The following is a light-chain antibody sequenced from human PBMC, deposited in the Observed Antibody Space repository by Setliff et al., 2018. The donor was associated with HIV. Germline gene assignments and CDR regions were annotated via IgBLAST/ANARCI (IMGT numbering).Light chain of an antibody. CDR1: STNVGKYDF. Sequence: QSVLTQPSSVSGSPGQSITISCTGNSTNVGKYDFVSWYRQDPGKAPELAIYEVTKRPSGVSRRFFGSQSGSTSSLTIAGLRAEDEADYYCCSYVTTNNSYVFGTGTKVTVL. J-gene: IGLJ1*01. V-gene: IGLV2-23*02. CDR2: EVT. CDR3: CSYVTTNNSYV.